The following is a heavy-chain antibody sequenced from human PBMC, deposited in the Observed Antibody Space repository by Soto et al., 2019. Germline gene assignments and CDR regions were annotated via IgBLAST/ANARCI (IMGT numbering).Heavy chain of an antibody. J-gene: IGHJ4*02. Sequence: PGGSLRLSCAASGFTFSSYSMNWVRQAPGKGLEWVSYISSSSSTIYYADSVKGRFTISRDNAKNSLYLQMNSLRDEDTAVYYCARGESPVLLRFLEGKRDYWGQGTLVTVSS. V-gene: IGHV3-48*02. CDR3: ARGESPVLLRFLEGKRDY. D-gene: IGHD3-3*01. CDR1: GFTFSSYS. CDR2: ISSSSSTI.